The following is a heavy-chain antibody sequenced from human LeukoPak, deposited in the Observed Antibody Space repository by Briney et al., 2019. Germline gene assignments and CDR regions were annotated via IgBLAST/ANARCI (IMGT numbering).Heavy chain of an antibody. CDR2: FDPEDGET. J-gene: IGHJ4*02. D-gene: IGHD5-18*01. V-gene: IGHV1-24*01. CDR3: ATDVFRHGYSYGARIFDY. CDR1: GYTLTELS. Sequence: GASVKVSCKVSGYTLTELSMHWVRQAPGKGLEWMGGFDPEDGETIYAQKFQGRVTMTEDTSTDTAYMELSSLRSEDTAVYYCATDVFRHGYSYGARIFDYWGQGTLVTVSS.